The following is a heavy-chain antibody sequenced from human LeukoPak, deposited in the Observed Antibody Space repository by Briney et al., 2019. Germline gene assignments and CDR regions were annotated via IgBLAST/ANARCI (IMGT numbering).Heavy chain of an antibody. CDR1: GFTFDDYA. V-gene: IGHV3-9*01. CDR3: ASENKRGYSYGSPTDAFDI. CDR2: ISWNSGSI. J-gene: IGHJ3*02. Sequence: PGRSLRLSCAASGFTFDDYAMHWVRQAPGKGLEWVSGISWNSGSIGYADSVKGRFTISRDNAKKSLFLDMNSLRAEDTAVYYCASENKRGYSYGSPTDAFDIWGQGTTVIVSS. D-gene: IGHD5-18*01.